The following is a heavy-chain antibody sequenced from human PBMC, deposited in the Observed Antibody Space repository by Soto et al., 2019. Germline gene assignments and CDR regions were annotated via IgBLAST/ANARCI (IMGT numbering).Heavy chain of an antibody. V-gene: IGHV1-3*01. J-gene: IGHJ4*01. CDR2: INAGNGNT. D-gene: IGHD3-3*01. CDR3: ARGQLGVVIMDY. Sequence: ASVKVSCKASGYTFTSYAMHWVRQAPGQRLEWMGWINAGNGNTKYSQKFQGRVTITRDTSASTAYMELSSLRSEDTAVYYCARGQLGVVIMDYWGHGTLVTVSS. CDR1: GYTFTSYA.